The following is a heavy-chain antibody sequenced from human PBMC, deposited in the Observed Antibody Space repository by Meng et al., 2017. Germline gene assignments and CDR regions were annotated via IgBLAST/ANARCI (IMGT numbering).Heavy chain of an antibody. D-gene: IGHD1-1*01. J-gene: IGHJ4*02. Sequence: VQCGGPWGGLVQPGVSLRLSCAASGFTFNNYWMHWVRQVPGKGLVWVSRISGDGSITNYADSVKGRFTISRDNAKNTLYLQMNSLRPEDTAVYYCLDEAPRSDYWGQGSLVTVSS. CDR2: ISGDGSIT. V-gene: IGHV3-74*01. CDR3: LDEAPRSDY. CDR1: GFTFNNYW.